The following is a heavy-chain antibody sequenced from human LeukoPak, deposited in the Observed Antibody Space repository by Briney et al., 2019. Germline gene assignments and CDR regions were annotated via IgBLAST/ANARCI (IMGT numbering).Heavy chain of an antibody. Sequence: SETLSLTCTVSGGSISSYYWSWIRQPPGKGLEWIGYIYYSGSTNYNPSLQIRVTISVDTSNNQFSLKLSSVTAADTAVYYCARSAQYYYDRSGSLPGDHWGQGTLVPVSS. CDR3: ARSAQYYYDRSGSLPGDH. D-gene: IGHD3-22*01. J-gene: IGHJ4*02. CDR1: GGSISSYY. V-gene: IGHV4-59*01. CDR2: IYYSGST.